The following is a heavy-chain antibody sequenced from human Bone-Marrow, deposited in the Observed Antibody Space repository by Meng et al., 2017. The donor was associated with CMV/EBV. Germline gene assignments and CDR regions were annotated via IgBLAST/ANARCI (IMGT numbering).Heavy chain of an antibody. CDR3: VSRYSWELFDF. Sequence: RTGAVDGGSVSVYYWSWIRQPPGKGLEWIGEINHIGGTKYNPSLKSRVTISVDTSKNQFSLKLTSVTAADTAVYYCVSRYSWELFDFWGQGTLVTVSS. D-gene: IGHD1-26*01. J-gene: IGHJ4*02. CDR2: INHIGGT. CDR1: GGSVSVYY. V-gene: IGHV4-34*01.